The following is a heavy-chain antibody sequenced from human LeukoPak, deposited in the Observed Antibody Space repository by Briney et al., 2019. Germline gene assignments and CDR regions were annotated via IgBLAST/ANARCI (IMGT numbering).Heavy chain of an antibody. V-gene: IGHV3-30-3*01. Sequence: GGSLRLSCAASGFTFSYYTMHWVRQAPGKGLEWVAVISYDGSNKYYADSVKGRFTISRDNSKNTLYLQMNSLRAEDTAVYYCARVLNYYDSSGYYFSYWGQGTLATVSS. CDR3: ARVLNYYDSSGYYFSY. CDR1: GFTFSYYT. D-gene: IGHD3-22*01. CDR2: ISYDGSNK. J-gene: IGHJ4*02.